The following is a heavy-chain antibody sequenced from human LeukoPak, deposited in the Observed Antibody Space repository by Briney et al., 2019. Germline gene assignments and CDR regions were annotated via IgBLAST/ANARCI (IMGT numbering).Heavy chain of an antibody. Sequence: SETLSLTCTVSGDSISTYYWSWIRQPPGKGLEWIGYIYYSGSTNYHPSLKSRVTISVDTSKNQFSLNLSSVTAADTAVYYCARRSGSYYDYWGQGTLVTVSS. CDR3: ARRSGSYYDY. V-gene: IGHV4-59*01. CDR1: GDSISTYY. D-gene: IGHD1-26*01. J-gene: IGHJ4*02. CDR2: IYYSGST.